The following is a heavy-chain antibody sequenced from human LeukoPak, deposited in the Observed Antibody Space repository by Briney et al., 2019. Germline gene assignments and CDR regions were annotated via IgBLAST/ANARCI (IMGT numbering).Heavy chain of an antibody. CDR3: ARDPSNTSGWYAWADY. J-gene: IGHJ4*02. Sequence: GASVTVSFKASGFTFTRYGISWVRQAPGQGLEWMGWISAYNGDTKYAHKFQDRLTMTTDTSTSTAYMELRSLRSDDTAVYYCARDPSNTSGWYAWADYWGQGTLVTVSS. CDR1: GFTFTRYG. CDR2: ISAYNGDT. V-gene: IGHV1-18*01. D-gene: IGHD6-19*01.